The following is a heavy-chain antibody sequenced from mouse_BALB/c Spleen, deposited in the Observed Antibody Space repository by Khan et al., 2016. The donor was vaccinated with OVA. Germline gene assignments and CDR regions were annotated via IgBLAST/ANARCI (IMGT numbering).Heavy chain of an antibody. CDR1: GYIFTSYW. J-gene: IGHJ1*01. D-gene: IGHD2-4*01. CDR2: IYPGTGSI. Sequence: QVQLKQSGAELVRPGASVKLSCKTSGYIFTSYWIHWVKQRSGQGLEWIARIYPGTGSIFFNEKFKGKATLTADTSSSPAYLQLSSLKSEDSAVXFCAIGYDYETSYVDVWGAGTTVTVSS. V-gene: IGHV1S132*01. CDR3: AIGYDYETSYVDV.